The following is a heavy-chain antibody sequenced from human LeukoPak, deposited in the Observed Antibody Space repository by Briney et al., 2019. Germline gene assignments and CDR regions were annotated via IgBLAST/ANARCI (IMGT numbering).Heavy chain of an antibody. CDR3: ARDRPDYYDSSGYRLRRNDAFDI. CDR2: VNHSGST. Sequence: SEALSLTCAVYGGSFSGYYWSWIRQPPGKGLEWIGEVNHSGSTNYNPPLKSRVTISVDTSKNQFSLKLSSVTAADTAVYYCARDRPDYYDSSGYRLRRNDAFDIWGQGTMVTVSS. CDR1: GGSFSGYY. D-gene: IGHD3-22*01. V-gene: IGHV4-34*01. J-gene: IGHJ3*02.